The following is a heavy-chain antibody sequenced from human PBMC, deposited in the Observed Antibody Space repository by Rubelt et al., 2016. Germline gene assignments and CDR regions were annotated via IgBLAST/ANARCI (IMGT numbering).Heavy chain of an antibody. CDR1: GGSFSGYY. D-gene: IGHD3-10*01. CDR3: ARGGRYYGSGSYQRHNWFDP. Sequence: QVQLQQWGAGLLKPSETLSLTCAVYGGSFSGYYWSWIRQPPGQGLEWIGEINHSGSTNSNPSLKSRVTISGDTSKNQFSRKLSSATAADTAVYYCARGGRYYGSGSYQRHNWFDPWGQGTLVTVSS. CDR2: INHSGST. V-gene: IGHV4-34*01. J-gene: IGHJ5*02.